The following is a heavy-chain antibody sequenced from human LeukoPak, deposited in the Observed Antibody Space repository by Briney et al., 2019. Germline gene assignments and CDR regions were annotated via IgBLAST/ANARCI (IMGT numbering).Heavy chain of an antibody. D-gene: IGHD3-10*01. J-gene: IGHJ5*02. CDR3: ARAVGPRGQSWFDP. Sequence: ASVKVSCKASGYTFTSYYMHWVRQAPGQGLEWMGVVKPTDGRTTYAQNLQGRVTMTRDTSTSTVYMELSSLKSDDTAVYYCARAVGPRGQSWFDPWGQGTLVTVST. CDR2: VKPTDGRT. V-gene: IGHV1-46*03. CDR1: GYTFTSYY.